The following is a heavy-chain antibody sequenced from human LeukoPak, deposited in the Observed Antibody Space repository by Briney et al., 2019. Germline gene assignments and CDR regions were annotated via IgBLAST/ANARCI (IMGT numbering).Heavy chain of an antibody. D-gene: IGHD3/OR15-3a*01. CDR2: IRSKAYGGTT. CDR3: TRMDSYYYYGMDV. V-gene: IGHV3-49*03. CDR1: GFTFGDYA. Sequence: GGSLRLSCTASGFTFGDYAMSWFRQAPRKGLEWVGFIRSKAYGGTTEYAASVKGRFTISRDDSKSIAYLQMNSLKTEDTAVYYCTRMDSYYYYGMDVWGQGTTVTVSS. J-gene: IGHJ6*02.